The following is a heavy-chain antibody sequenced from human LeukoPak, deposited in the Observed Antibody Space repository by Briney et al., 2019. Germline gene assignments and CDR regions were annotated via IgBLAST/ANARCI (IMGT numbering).Heavy chain of an antibody. Sequence: GGSLRLSCAASGFTFSSYAMHWVRQAPGKGLEWVAVISYDGSNKYYADSVKGRFTISRDNSKNTLYLQMNSLRAEDTAVYYCARAAPPGIANLSFDYWGQGTLVTVSS. CDR3: ARAAPPGIANLSFDY. CDR2: ISYDGSNK. CDR1: GFTFSSYA. V-gene: IGHV3-30-3*01. J-gene: IGHJ4*02. D-gene: IGHD6-13*01.